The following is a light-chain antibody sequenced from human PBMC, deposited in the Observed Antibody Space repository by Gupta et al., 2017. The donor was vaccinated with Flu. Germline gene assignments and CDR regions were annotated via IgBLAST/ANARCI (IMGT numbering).Light chain of an antibody. J-gene: IGKJ1*01. CDR1: QSLSSSY. V-gene: IGKV3-20*01. CDR3: QQFGRSLPVT. CDR2: GGC. Sequence: TLSLFPGERATLSCRASQSLSSSYLAWYQQKAGQSPRLLIYGGCNRATGIPDRFSGSGSGTDFTLTISRREPEDFAVYYCQQFGRSLPVTFGQGTKVEIK.